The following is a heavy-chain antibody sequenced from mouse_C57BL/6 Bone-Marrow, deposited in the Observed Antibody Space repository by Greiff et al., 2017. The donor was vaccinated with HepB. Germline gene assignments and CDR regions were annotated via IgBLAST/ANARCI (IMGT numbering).Heavy chain of an antibody. Sequence: QVQLQQSGAELARPGASVKLSCKASGYTFTSYGISWVKQRTGQGLEWIGEIYPRSGNTYYNEKFKGKATLTADKSSSTAYMELRSLTSEDSAVYFCASYEYDGYFDVWGTGTTVTVSS. V-gene: IGHV1-81*01. CDR1: GYTFTSYG. D-gene: IGHD2-4*01. J-gene: IGHJ1*03. CDR3: ASYEYDGYFDV. CDR2: IYPRSGNT.